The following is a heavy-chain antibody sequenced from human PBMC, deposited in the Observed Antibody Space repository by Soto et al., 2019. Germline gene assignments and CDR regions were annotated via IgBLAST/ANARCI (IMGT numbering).Heavy chain of an antibody. CDR3: AKEGWYYGSEDAFDI. Sequence: GGSLRLSCAASGFTFSSYAMSWVRQAPGKGLEWVSAISGSGGSTYYADSVKGRLTISRDNSKNKLYLQMNSLRAEDTAVYYCAKEGWYYGSEDAFDIWGQGTMVTVSS. V-gene: IGHV3-23*01. J-gene: IGHJ3*02. CDR1: GFTFSSYA. CDR2: ISGSGGST. D-gene: IGHD3-10*01.